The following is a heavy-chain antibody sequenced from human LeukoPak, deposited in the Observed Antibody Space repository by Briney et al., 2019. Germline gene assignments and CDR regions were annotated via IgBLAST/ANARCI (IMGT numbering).Heavy chain of an antibody. CDR3: ASDLSGPPNNFDWLFPLDY. J-gene: IGHJ4*02. CDR1: GGTFSSYA. V-gene: IGHV1-69*04. Sequence: SVKVSCKASGGTFSSYAISWVRQAPGQGLEWMGRIIPIFGIANYAQKFQGRVTITADKSTSTAYMELSSLRSEDTAVYYCASDLSGPPNNFDWLFPLDYWGQGTLVTGSS. CDR2: IIPIFGIA. D-gene: IGHD3-9*01.